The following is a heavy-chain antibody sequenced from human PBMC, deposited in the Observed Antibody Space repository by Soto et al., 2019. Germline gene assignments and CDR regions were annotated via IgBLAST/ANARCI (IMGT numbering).Heavy chain of an antibody. V-gene: IGHV4-4*02. Sequence: SETLSLTCAVSGASISTTYWWGWVRQPPGKGLEWIGEIHHSGRTNYNPSLKSRVTISLDNSKNQFSLILTSVTAADTAVYYCARDLMKSLDYWGQGTLVTVSS. CDR3: ARDLMKSLDY. J-gene: IGHJ4*02. CDR2: IHHSGRT. CDR1: GASISTTYW.